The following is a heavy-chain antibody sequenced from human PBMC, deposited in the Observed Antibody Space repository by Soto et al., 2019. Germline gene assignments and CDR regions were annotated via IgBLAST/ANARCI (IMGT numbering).Heavy chain of an antibody. D-gene: IGHD1-1*01. CDR1: GFTFSSYG. Sequence: QVQLVESGGGVVQPGRSLRLSCAASGFTFSSYGMHWVRQAPGKGLEWVAIISYDGSNKYYADSVKGRFTISRDNSKNTLYLQMSSLTAEDTALYYGARYLSVEQRRPPCDYWGQGTLVTVSS. J-gene: IGHJ4*02. CDR2: ISYDGSNK. CDR3: ARYLSVEQRRPPCDY. V-gene: IGHV3-30*03.